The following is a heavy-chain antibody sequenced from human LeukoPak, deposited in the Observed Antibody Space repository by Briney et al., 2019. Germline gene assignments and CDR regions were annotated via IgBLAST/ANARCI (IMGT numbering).Heavy chain of an antibody. J-gene: IGHJ4*02. CDR2: ITSSSSSI. CDR1: GFTFSIYT. CDR3: ARDFLLGCSSMNCHPFDY. D-gene: IGHD2-15*01. Sequence: VRSLRPSCAASGFTFSIYTMTWVRQAPRKRLEWVSYITSSSSSIYYADSVRGRFTISRDNAKNSLYLQMNGLRDEDTAIYFCARDFLLGCSSMNCHPFDYWGQGTLVTVSS. V-gene: IGHV3-48*02.